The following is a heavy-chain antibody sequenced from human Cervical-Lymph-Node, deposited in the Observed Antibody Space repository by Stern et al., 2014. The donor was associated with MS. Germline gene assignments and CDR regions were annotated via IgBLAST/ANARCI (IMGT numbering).Heavy chain of an antibody. Sequence: QVQLVQSGAEVKKPGSSVKVSCKDSGGTFSTYAFNWVRQAPGQRLEWMGRIIPIFGNANPAHKVKGRGTITADKSTNTVYMELNSLKSEDTAVYYCARGPGASLAPAAPPYYFDYWGQGTLVTVSS. J-gene: IGHJ4*02. CDR2: IIPIFGNA. D-gene: IGHD2-2*01. CDR3: ARGPGASLAPAAPPYYFDY. V-gene: IGHV1-69*06. CDR1: GGTFSTYA.